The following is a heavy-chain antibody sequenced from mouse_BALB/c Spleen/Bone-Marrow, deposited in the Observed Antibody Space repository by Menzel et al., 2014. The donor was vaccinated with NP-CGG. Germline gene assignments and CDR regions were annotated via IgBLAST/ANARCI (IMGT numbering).Heavy chain of an antibody. Sequence: QAELKDSGAEMAKTWGSGEVAWKASRHPLNSYRIPWVKKRPGQGLEWIGYINPSNGYTEYNKKSKDKATLTADKSSSTAYMQLSSLTSEDSAVYYCAIMTYYAMDYWGQGTSVTVSS. CDR2: INPSNGYT. CDR1: RHPLNSYR. J-gene: IGHJ4*01. V-gene: IGHV1-7*01. CDR3: AIMTYYAMDY.